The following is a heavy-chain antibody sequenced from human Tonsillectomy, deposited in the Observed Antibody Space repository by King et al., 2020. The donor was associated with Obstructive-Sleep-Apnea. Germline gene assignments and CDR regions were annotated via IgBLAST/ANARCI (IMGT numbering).Heavy chain of an antibody. D-gene: IGHD5-18*01. Sequence: QLQESGPGLVKPSETLSLTCTVSGGSISSYYWSWIRQPPGKGLEWIGYIYYSGSTNYNPSLKSRVTISVDTSKNQFSLKLSSVTAADTAVYYCARHNVDTILDYWGQGTLVTVSS. CDR2: IYYSGST. CDR3: ARHNVDTILDY. V-gene: IGHV4-59*08. J-gene: IGHJ4*02. CDR1: GGSISSYY.